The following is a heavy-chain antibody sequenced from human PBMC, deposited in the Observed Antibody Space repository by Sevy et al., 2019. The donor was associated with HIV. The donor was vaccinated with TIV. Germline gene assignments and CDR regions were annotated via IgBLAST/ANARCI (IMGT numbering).Heavy chain of an antibody. J-gene: IGHJ5*02. CDR1: GGSFSGYY. CDR2: INHSGST. D-gene: IGHD2-2*01. CDR3: ARAPPVVVVPGAPSWFDP. V-gene: IGHV4-34*01. Sequence: SETLSLTCAVYGGSFSGYYWNWIRQTPGKGLEWIGEINHSGSTNYNPSLKSRVTISVDTSKNQFSLRLNSVTPADTAVYYCARAPPVVVVPGAPSWFDPWGQGTLVTVSS.